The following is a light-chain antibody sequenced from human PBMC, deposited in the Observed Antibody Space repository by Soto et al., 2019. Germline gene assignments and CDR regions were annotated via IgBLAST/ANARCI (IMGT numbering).Light chain of an antibody. CDR1: QAIRND. CDR3: LHDYSYPRT. CDR2: TAS. V-gene: IGKV1-6*01. J-gene: IGKJ1*01. Sequence: AIQMTQSPSSLSASVGDRVIITCRASQAIRNDLGWYQQKPGKAPKLLIYTASTLQSGVPSRFIGSGSGADFTLTIRSLQPEDSATYYCLHDYSYPRTFGQGTKVEIK.